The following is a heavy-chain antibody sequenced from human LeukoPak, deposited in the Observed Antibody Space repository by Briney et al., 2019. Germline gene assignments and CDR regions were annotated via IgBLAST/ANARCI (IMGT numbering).Heavy chain of an antibody. D-gene: IGHD6-13*01. CDR2: IYYSGST. CDR3: ARDQLPGIAGMSDAFDI. J-gene: IGHJ3*02. V-gene: IGHV4-59*12. CDR1: GGSISSYY. Sequence: PSETLSLTCTVSGGSISSYYWSWIRQPPGRGLEWIGYIYYSGSTNYNPSLKSRVTISVDTSKNQSSLKLSSVTAADTAVYYCARDQLPGIAGMSDAFDIWGQGTMVTVSS.